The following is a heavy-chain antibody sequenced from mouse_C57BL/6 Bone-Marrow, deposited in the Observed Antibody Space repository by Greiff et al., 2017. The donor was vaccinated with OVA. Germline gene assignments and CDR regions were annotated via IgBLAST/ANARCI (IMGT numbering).Heavy chain of an antibody. CDR1: GYTFTSYW. Sequence: QVQLQQPGAELVKPGASVKLSCKASGYTFTSYWMHWVKQRPGQGLEWIGMIPPNSGSTNYNETFKSKATLTVDNASSTAYMQLSSLTSEDSAVYNCARGSSYWYFDVWGTGTTVTVSS. CDR2: IPPNSGST. V-gene: IGHV1-64*01. CDR3: ARGSSYWYFDV. J-gene: IGHJ1*03. D-gene: IGHD1-1*01.